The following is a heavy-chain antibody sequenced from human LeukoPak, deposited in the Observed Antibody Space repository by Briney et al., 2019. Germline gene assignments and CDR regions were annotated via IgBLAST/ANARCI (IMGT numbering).Heavy chain of an antibody. CDR1: GGSISSNY. V-gene: IGHV4-59*01. CDR2: IYYGGST. CDR3: ARGADAVYSSSRFDY. Sequence: SETLSLTCIVSGGSISSNYWSWIRHPHRRGMGWIGYIYYGGSTNYNTSLKGRVTISVDTSKNQFSLKMRSVTAADTAVYYCARGADAVYSSSRFDYWGQGTLVTVSS. J-gene: IGHJ4*02. D-gene: IGHD6-13*01.